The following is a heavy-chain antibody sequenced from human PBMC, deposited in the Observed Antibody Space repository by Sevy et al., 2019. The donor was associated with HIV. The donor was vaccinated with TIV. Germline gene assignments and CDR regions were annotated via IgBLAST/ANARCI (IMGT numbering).Heavy chain of an antibody. V-gene: IGHV1-18*04. CDR3: ARVGTTDHYYIDV. D-gene: IGHD1-7*01. CDR2: IGTWNDNT. CDR1: GYTFINYG. Sequence: ASVKVSCKASGYTFINYGISWVRQAPGQSPEWMGWIGTWNDNTNYAQNFQGRVTMTTDTSTSTVYMELRSLKSDDTAVYYCARVGTTDHYYIDVWGTGTTVTVSS. J-gene: IGHJ6*03.